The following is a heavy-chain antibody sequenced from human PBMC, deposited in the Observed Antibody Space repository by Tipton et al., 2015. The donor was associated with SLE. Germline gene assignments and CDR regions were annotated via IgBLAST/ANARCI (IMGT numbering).Heavy chain of an antibody. CDR1: GFTFSSYD. CDR2: ITPDEGQK. V-gene: IGHV3-7*01. CDR3: ARDPYSSGWYEAFDI. J-gene: IGHJ3*02. D-gene: IGHD6-19*01. Sequence: SLRLSCTASGFTFSSYDMSRHHQALGKGLEWVANITPDEGQKYYVDSVKGRVTISRDNAKNSLYLQMNSLRGEDTAVYYCARDPYSSGWYEAFDIWGQGSMVTVSS.